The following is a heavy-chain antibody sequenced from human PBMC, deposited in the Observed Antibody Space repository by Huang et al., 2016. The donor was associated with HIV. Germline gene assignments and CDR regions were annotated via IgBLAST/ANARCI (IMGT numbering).Heavy chain of an antibody. CDR1: GFTFSGYS. J-gene: IGHJ3*02. V-gene: IGHV3-21*01. D-gene: IGHD6-19*01. Sequence: EVQLVESGGGLVKPGGSLRLSCAASGFTFSGYSMHWVRQAPGKGVAVVSSISGSSSNIYYADSVKGRFTISRDNAKNSLYLQRNSLRAEDTAVYYCARVGGVAAGTFGTFDIWGQGTMVTVSS. CDR3: ARVGGVAAGTFGTFDI. CDR2: ISGSSSNI.